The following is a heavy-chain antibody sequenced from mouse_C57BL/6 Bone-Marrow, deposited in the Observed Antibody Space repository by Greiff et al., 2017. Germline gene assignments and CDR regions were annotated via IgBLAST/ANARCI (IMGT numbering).Heavy chain of an antibody. V-gene: IGHV1-69*01. D-gene: IGHD2-4*01. Sequence: QVQLQQPGAELVMPGASVKLSCKASGYTFTSYWMHWVKQRTGQGLEWIGEIDPSDSYTNYNQKFKGKSTLTVEKSSSTASMQLSSLTSEDSAVYYCARDDDYDGGTWFAYWGQGTLVTVSA. CDR3: ARDDDYDGGTWFAY. J-gene: IGHJ3*01. CDR1: GYTFTSYW. CDR2: IDPSDSYT.